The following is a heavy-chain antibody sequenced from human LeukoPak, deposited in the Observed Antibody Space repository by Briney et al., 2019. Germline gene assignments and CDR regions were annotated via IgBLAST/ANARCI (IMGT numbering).Heavy chain of an antibody. V-gene: IGHV1-69*13. J-gene: IGHJ4*02. CDR2: VIPMFATA. Sequence: VKASCKASGGTFSSYAISWVRQAPGQGLEWMGGVIPMFATANYAPKFQDGVTITADESTSTAYMELRSLRSEDTAVYHCARGLHGDYGYFDYWGQGTLVTVSS. CDR1: GGTFSSYA. CDR3: ARGLHGDYGYFDY. D-gene: IGHD4-17*01.